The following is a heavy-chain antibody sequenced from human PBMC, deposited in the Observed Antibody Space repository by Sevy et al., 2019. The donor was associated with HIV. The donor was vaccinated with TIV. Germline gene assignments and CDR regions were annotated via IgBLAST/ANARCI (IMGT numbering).Heavy chain of an antibody. CDR2: FDPEDDET. D-gene: IGHD3-22*01. Sequence: ASVKVSCKVSGYTLTGFSMHWVRQAPGKGLEWMATFDPEDDETIYAQKFQGRVTMTEDTSTDTAYMEPSSLRSEDTAVYYCATTKDYYDSSAYPFDDWGQGTLVTVSS. V-gene: IGHV1-24*01. J-gene: IGHJ4*02. CDR3: ATTKDYYDSSAYPFDD. CDR1: GYTLTGFS.